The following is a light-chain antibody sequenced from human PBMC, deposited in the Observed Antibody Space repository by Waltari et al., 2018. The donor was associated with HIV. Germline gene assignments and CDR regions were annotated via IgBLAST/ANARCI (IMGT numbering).Light chain of an antibody. CDR3: QLANSFPLIA. Sequence: DIQMTQSPSSVSASVGDRVTITCRASQPINTWLAWYQQKPGKAPDLLIYAASSLHTGVPSRFSGSGSGTDFTLTISSLQPEDFATYYCQLANSFPLIAFGQGTRLEMK. J-gene: IGKJ5*01. CDR2: AAS. V-gene: IGKV1D-12*01. CDR1: QPINTW.